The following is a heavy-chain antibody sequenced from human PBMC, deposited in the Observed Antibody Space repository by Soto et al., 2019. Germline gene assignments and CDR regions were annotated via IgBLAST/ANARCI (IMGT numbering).Heavy chain of an antibody. CDR3: AGALGAVTTYYFDY. Sequence: ASVKVSCKASGYTFTGYYMHWVRQAPGQGLEWMGWINPNSGGTNYAQKFQGRVTMTRDTSISTAYMELSRLRSDDTAVYYCAGALGAVTTYYFDYWGQGTLVTVSS. CDR1: GYTFTGYY. D-gene: IGHD4-17*01. CDR2: INPNSGGT. J-gene: IGHJ4*02. V-gene: IGHV1-2*02.